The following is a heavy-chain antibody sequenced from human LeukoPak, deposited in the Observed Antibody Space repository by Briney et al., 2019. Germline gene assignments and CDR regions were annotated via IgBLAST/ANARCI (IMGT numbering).Heavy chain of an antibody. Sequence: PSETLSLTCTVSDGSISSSNYYWAWIRQPPGKGLEWIANIFYTGNTYYNPSLKSRVTISIDTSKNQFSLRLNSVTATDTAVYYCARGLLDFGVVIEYYYYMDVWGKGTTVTVSS. V-gene: IGHV4-39*01. D-gene: IGHD3-3*01. CDR2: IFYTGNT. CDR3: ARGLLDFGVVIEYYYYMDV. CDR1: DGSISSSNYY. J-gene: IGHJ6*03.